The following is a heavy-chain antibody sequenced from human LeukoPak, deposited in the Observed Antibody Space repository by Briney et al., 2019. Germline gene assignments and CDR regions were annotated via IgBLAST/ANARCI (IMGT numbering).Heavy chain of an antibody. J-gene: IGHJ6*03. CDR1: GGTFSSYA. D-gene: IGHD6-13*01. Sequence: SVKVSCKASGGTFSSYAISWVRQAPGQGLEWMGGIIPIFGTANYAQKVQGRVTITTDESTSTAYMELSSLRSEDTAVYYCASGDLAAQHRCYYYYYMDVWAKGPRLPSP. V-gene: IGHV1-69*05. CDR3: ASGDLAAQHRCYYYYYMDV. CDR2: IIPIFGTA.